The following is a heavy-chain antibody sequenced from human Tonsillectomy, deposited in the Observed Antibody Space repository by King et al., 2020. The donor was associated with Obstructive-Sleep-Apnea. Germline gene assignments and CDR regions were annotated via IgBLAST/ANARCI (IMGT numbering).Heavy chain of an antibody. CDR2: IRYDGSYQ. D-gene: IGHD3-10*01. V-gene: IGHV3-30*02. CDR1: RFTFSDHV. Sequence: VQLVESGGDVVQPGRSLRLSCAASRFTFSDHVMYWFRQAPGKGLEWVAFIRYDGSYQYYAESVNGRFTISRDNSRSTLYLQMNSLRDEDTAVYYCARVRPTGFMSPGAGLDVWGRGPRSPSP. CDR3: ARVRPTGFMSPGAGLDV. J-gene: IGHJ6*02.